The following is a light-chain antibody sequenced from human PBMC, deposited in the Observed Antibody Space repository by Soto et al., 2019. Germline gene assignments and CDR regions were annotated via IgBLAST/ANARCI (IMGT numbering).Light chain of an antibody. CDR1: QDISNY. J-gene: IGKJ1*01. CDR3: QQYDDNWT. V-gene: IGKV1-33*01. CDR2: DAS. Sequence: DIQMTQSPSSLSASVGDKVTITCQASQDISNYLNWYQQKPGKAPKLLIYDASILETGVPSRFSGIGSGTDFTFTISSLQPEDIATYFCQQYDDNWTFGQGTKVEIK.